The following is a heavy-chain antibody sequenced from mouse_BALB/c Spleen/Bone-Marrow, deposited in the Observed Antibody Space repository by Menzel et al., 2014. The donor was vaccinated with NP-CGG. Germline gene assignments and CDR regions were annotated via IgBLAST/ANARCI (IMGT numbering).Heavy chain of an antibody. Sequence: EVQLQESGGGLVQPGGSLKLSCAASGFPFSSYTMSWVRRTPEKRLEWVAFITNGGGSTYYPDTLKGRFTISRDDAKNTLYLQMSSLKSEDTAMYYCATLTGTSYWGQGTLVTVSA. D-gene: IGHD4-1*01. CDR2: ITNGGGST. CDR1: GFPFSSYT. V-gene: IGHV5-12-2*01. J-gene: IGHJ3*01. CDR3: ATLTGTSY.